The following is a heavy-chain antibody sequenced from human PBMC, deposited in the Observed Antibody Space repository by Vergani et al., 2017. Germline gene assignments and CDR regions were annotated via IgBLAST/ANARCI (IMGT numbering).Heavy chain of an antibody. CDR1: GFTVSSNY. CDR3: ARSTTNTAFDP. D-gene: IGHD2/OR15-2a*01. CDR2: IYYSGST. J-gene: IGHJ5*02. Sequence: VQLVESGGGLIQPGGSLRLSCAASGFTVSSNYMSWVRQAPGKGLEWIGYIYYSGSTYYNPSLKSRVTISVDTSKNQFSLKLSSVTAADTAVYYCARSTTNTAFDPWGQGTLVTVSS. V-gene: IGHV4-59*06.